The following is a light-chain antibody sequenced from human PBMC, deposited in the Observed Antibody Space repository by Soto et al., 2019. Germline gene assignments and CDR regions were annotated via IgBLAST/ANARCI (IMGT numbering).Light chain of an antibody. CDR3: LQYSGYVPA. Sequence: EIVMTQSPTILSVSPGERATLSCRASQSVSSNLAWYQQKPGQAPRLLIYGVYTRAPGIPARFSGSVSGTEFTLTISSLQSEDFATYYCLQYSGYVPAFGGGTKVDIK. J-gene: IGKJ4*01. CDR2: GVY. V-gene: IGKV3D-15*01. CDR1: QSVSSN.